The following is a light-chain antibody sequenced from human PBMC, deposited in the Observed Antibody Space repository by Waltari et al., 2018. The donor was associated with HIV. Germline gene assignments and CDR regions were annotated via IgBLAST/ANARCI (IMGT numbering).Light chain of an antibody. CDR2: SNN. J-gene: IGLJ3*02. Sequence: QSVLTQPPSASGTPGQRVTISCSGSSSKIGSNTVNWYQQLPGTAPKLLIHSNNQRPSGVPDLFSGSKSGTSASLAISGLQSEDEADYYCAAWHDSLNGSWVFGGGTKLTVL. V-gene: IGLV1-44*01. CDR1: SSKIGSNT. CDR3: AAWHDSLNGSWV.